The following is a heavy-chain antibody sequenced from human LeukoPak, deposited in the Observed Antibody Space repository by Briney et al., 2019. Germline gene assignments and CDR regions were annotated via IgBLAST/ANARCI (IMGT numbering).Heavy chain of an antibody. CDR2: INSNNGVT. CDR1: GCTFTDYY. J-gene: IGHJ4*02. Sequence: ASVKVSCKASGCTFTDYYIHWVRQAPGQGLEWMGRINSNNGVTDDAQNFQVRVTMTRDTSISTAYMELSRLTSDDTAVYYCARDLPSTSNWELDYWGQGTLVIVSS. V-gene: IGHV1-2*06. D-gene: IGHD1-26*01. CDR3: ARDLPSTSNWELDY.